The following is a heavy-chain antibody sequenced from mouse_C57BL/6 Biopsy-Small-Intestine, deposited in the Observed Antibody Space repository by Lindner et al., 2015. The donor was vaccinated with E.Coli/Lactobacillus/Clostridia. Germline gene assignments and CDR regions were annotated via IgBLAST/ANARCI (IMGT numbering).Heavy chain of an antibody. Sequence: VQLQESGPEPVKPGASVKIPCKASGYTFTDYNMDWVKQSHGKSLEWIGDINPNNGGTIYNQKFKGKATLTVDKSSSTAYMELRSLTSEDTAVYYCARSGPNCRFAYWGQGTLVTVSA. J-gene: IGHJ3*01. V-gene: IGHV1-18*01. CDR1: GYTFTDYN. CDR3: ARSGPNCRFAY. CDR2: INPNNGGT. D-gene: IGHD4-1*01.